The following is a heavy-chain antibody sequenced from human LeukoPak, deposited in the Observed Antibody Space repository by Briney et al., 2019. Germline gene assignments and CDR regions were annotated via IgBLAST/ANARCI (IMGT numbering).Heavy chain of an antibody. CDR2: ISAYNGNT. CDR1: GYTFTSYG. J-gene: IGHJ3*02. Sequence: GASVKVSCKASGYTFTSYGISWVRQAPGQGLEWMGWISAYNGNTNYAQKLRGRVTMTTDTSTSTAYMELRSLRSGDTAVYYCARDPPYYDILTGYYAAAAFDIWGQGTMVTVSS. V-gene: IGHV1-18*01. CDR3: ARDPPYYDILTGYYAAAAFDI. D-gene: IGHD3-9*01.